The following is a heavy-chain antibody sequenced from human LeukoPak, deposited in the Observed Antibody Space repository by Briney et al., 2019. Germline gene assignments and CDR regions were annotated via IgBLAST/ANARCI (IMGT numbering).Heavy chain of an antibody. CDR1: GFTFSNGW. D-gene: IGHD2-2*02. V-gene: IGHV3-15*01. CDR3: TSNLYCSTSSCYTLDN. Sequence: GGSLRLSCAASGFTFSNGWMSWVRQAPGKGLEWVGRIKSKSERGTTDYAAPVKGRFTISRDGSTNTVYLHMNSQKTEDTAVYFCTSNLYCSTSSCYTLDNWGQGTLVAVSP. J-gene: IGHJ4*02. CDR2: IKSKSERGTT.